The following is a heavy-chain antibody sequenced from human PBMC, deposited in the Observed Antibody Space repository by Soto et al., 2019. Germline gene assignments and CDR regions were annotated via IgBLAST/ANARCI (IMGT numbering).Heavy chain of an antibody. J-gene: IGHJ4*02. CDR3: TSDRYPRFYHGSGSYPYY. CDR2: IKTDGSET. D-gene: IGHD3-10*01. Sequence: WSLRLSCAASGFTFSSFWMSWVRQAPGKGLEWVANIKTDGSETHYVDSVKGRFTISRDNPKTSLFLQMNSLRVEDTAVYFCTSDRYPRFYHGSGSYPYYWGQGTPVTVSS. CDR1: GFTFSSFW. V-gene: IGHV3-7*03.